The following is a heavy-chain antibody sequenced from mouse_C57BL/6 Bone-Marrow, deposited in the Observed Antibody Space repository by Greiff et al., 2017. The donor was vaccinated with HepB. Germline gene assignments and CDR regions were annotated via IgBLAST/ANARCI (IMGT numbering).Heavy chain of an antibody. J-gene: IGHJ2*01. Sequence: QVQLKESGAELVRPGPSVKMSCKASGYTFTNYWIGWAKQRPGHGLEWIGDIYPGGGYTNYNEKFKGKATLTADKSSSTAYMQFSSLTSEDSAIYYCARWSTTVVAPDYFDYWGQGTTLTVSS. CDR1: GYTFTNYW. CDR2: IYPGGGYT. CDR3: ARWSTTVVAPDYFDY. V-gene: IGHV1-63*01. D-gene: IGHD1-1*01.